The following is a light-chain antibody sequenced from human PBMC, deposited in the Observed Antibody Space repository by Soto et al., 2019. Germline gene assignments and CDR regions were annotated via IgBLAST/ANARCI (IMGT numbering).Light chain of an antibody. CDR1: QSIDRY. CDR3: QQGSRTLT. CDR2: GAS. Sequence: DIQMTQSPSSLSASVRDRVTITCLASQSIDRYLNWYQQKQGTAPKLLISGASSLRSGVPSRFSGSGSGTDFTLTINSLQPEDFATYYCQQGSRTLTFGGGTKVDIK. V-gene: IGKV1-39*01. J-gene: IGKJ4*01.